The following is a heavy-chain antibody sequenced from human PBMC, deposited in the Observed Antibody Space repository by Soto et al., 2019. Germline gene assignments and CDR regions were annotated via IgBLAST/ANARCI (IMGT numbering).Heavy chain of an antibody. CDR1: GFTFSDYY. D-gene: IGHD4-4*01. CDR3: ARGEHSDYEIPQDPYYFDY. J-gene: IGHJ4*02. CDR2: ISSSSSYT. V-gene: IGHV3-11*05. Sequence: QVQLVESGGGLVKPGGSLRLSYAASGFTFSDYYMSWIRQAPGKGLEWVSYISSSSSYTNYADSVKGRFTISRENAKNVLELEMNGPRADDTAVYYCARGEHSDYEIPQDPYYFDYWGQGTLVTVSS.